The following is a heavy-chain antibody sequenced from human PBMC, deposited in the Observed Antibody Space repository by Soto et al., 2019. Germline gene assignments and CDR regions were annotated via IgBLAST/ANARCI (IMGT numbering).Heavy chain of an antibody. CDR2: VSAARPKT. D-gene: IGHD3-10*01. CDR3: ARGWFGDSLDP. Sequence: QAQLVQSGPEVKKPGASVKVSCKASGYPFVSYGFTWVRQAPGQGLEWMGWVSAARPKTEYAQRVQGRVNMTTDASTSTAYMELRSLISDDTAVYYCARGWFGDSLDPWGQGTLGTVS. J-gene: IGHJ5*02. CDR1: GYPFVSYG. V-gene: IGHV1-18*01.